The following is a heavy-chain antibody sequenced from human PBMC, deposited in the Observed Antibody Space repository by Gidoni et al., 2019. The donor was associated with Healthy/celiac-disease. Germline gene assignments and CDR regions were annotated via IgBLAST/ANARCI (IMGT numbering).Heavy chain of an antibody. CDR1: GGSFSGYY. CDR2: INHSGST. D-gene: IGHD5-18*01. J-gene: IGHJ4*02. CDR3: ARGGYQRGYSYGYRGYFDY. Sequence: QVQLQQWGAGLLKPSETLSLTCAVYGGSFSGYYWSWIRQPPGKGLEWIGEINHSGSTNYNPSLKSRFTISVDTSKNQFSLKLSSVTAADTAVYYCARGGYQRGYSYGYRGYFDYWGQGTLVTVSS. V-gene: IGHV4-34*01.